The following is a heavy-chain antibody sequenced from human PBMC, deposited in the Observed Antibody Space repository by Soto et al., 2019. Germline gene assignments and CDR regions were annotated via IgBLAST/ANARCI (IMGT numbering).Heavy chain of an antibody. CDR3: ARGPNSDC. D-gene: IGHD2-21*01. CDR2: IYSGGNP. V-gene: IGHV3-53*01. J-gene: IGHJ4*02. CDR1: GFTFISYA. Sequence: GGSLRLSCAASGFTFISYAMSWVRQAPGKGLELVSLIYSGGNPFYADSMKGRFTLSRDNSNNMLYLQMDSLRAEDTAVYYCARGPNSDCWGQGTLVTVSS.